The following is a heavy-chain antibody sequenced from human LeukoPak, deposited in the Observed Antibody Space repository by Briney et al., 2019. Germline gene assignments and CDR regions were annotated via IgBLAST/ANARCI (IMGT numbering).Heavy chain of an antibody. J-gene: IGHJ4*02. CDR2: INPHNGDT. Sequence: VSVKVSCKASGYTFIGYYLHWVRQAPGQGLEWMGWINPHNGDTNYAQKFQGRVTMTRDTSITTAYMELSRLKSDDTAAYYCATVRDIVVGGGPYYFDYWGQGTLVTVSS. CDR3: ATVRDIVVGGGPYYFDY. CDR1: GYTFIGYY. D-gene: IGHD2-15*01. V-gene: IGHV1-2*02.